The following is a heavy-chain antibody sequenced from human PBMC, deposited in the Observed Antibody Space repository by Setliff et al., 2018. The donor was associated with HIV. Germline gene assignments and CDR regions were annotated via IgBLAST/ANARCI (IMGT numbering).Heavy chain of an antibody. CDR3: ARADCSGGSCYSPGY. D-gene: IGHD2-15*01. CDR2: ISHTGST. J-gene: IGHJ4*02. CDR1: NGSINGYY. Sequence: KTSETLSLTCSVSNGSINGYYWTWIRQPPGKGLEWIGYISHTGSTNFNPSLKSRVSMSVDLSKNQFSLHLVSVTAADTAVYYCARADCSGGSCYSPGYWGQGTLVTVSS. V-gene: IGHV4-59*01.